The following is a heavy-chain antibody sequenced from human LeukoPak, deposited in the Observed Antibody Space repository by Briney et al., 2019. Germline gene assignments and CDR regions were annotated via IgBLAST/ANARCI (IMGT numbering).Heavy chain of an antibody. Sequence: ASVKVSCKVSGYTLTELSMHWVRQAPGKGLEWMGGFDPEDGETIYAQKFQGRVTMTEDTSTDTAYMELSSLRSEDTAVYYCATVFRFTIFGVVLDYWGQGTLVTVSS. CDR2: FDPEDGET. CDR1: GYTLTELS. J-gene: IGHJ4*02. V-gene: IGHV1-24*01. D-gene: IGHD3-3*01. CDR3: ATVFRFTIFGVVLDY.